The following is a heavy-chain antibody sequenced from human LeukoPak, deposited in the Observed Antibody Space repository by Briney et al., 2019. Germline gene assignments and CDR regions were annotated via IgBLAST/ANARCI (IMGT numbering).Heavy chain of an antibody. D-gene: IGHD2-2*01. CDR3: AKGAGGYCSSTSCYVDYYYYYMDV. V-gene: IGHV3-23*01. Sequence: PGGSLRLSCAASGFTFTSYAMSWVRQAPGKGLEWVSAISGSGGSTYYADSVKGRFTISRDNSKNTLYLQMNSLRAEDTAVYYCAKGAGGYCSSTSCYVDYYYYYMDVWGEGTTVTVSS. CDR2: ISGSGGST. J-gene: IGHJ6*03. CDR1: GFTFTSYA.